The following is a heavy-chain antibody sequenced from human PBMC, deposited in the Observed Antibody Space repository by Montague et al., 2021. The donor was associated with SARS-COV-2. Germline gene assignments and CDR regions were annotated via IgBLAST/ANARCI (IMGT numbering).Heavy chain of an antibody. CDR3: ARGAPTISMILVVMTGAGWYFDL. CDR2: INHSGST. J-gene: IGHJ2*01. Sequence: SETLSLTCAVYGGSFSDYYWSCSRQPPGKGLEWRGEINHSGSTTYNTSLRSRVTISVDTSKNQFSLQWSAVTAADTAVYYCARGAPTISMILVVMTGAGWYFDLWGRGTLVTVSS. CDR1: GGSFSDYY. D-gene: IGHD3-22*01. V-gene: IGHV4-34*01.